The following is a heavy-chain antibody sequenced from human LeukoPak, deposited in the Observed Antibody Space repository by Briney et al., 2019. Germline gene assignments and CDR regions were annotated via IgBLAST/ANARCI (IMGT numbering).Heavy chain of an antibody. J-gene: IGHJ6*03. D-gene: IGHD3-10*01. CDR3: ARGALEYYYGSGSYYILYYYYYMDV. CDR2: INWNGGST. V-gene: IGHV3-20*04. Sequence: GGSLRLSCAASGFTFSNYGMNWVRQAPGKGLEWVSGINWNGGSTGYADSVKGRFTISRDNAKNSLYLQMNSLRAEDTALYYCARGALEYYYGSGSYYILYYYYYMDVWGKGTTVTVSS. CDR1: GFTFSNYG.